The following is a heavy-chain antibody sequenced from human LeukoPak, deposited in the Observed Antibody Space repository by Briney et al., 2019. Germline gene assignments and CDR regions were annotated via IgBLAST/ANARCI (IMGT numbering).Heavy chain of an antibody. CDR1: GGSISSYY. CDR3: ARDHVVVVAATYYYYGMDV. J-gene: IGHJ6*02. Sequence: SETLSLTCTVSGGSISSYYWSWIRQPPGKGPEWIGYIYYSGSTNYNPSLKSRVTISVDTSKNQFSLKLSSVTAADTAVYYCARDHVVVVAATYYYYGMDVWGQGTTVTVSS. CDR2: IYYSGST. D-gene: IGHD2-15*01. V-gene: IGHV4-59*01.